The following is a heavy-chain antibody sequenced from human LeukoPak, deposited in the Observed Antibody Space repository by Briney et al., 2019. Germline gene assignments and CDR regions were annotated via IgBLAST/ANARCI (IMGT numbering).Heavy chain of an antibody. CDR1: GFTVSSNY. CDR2: IYSGGST. V-gene: IGHV3-53*05. CDR3: AKDKPSNYYDSSGFPDY. Sequence: GGSLRLSCAASGFTVSSNYMSWVRQAPGKGLEWVSVIYSGGSTYYADSVKGRFTISRDNSKNTLYLQMNSLRAEDTAVYYCAKDKPSNYYDSSGFPDYWGQGTLVTVSS. J-gene: IGHJ4*02. D-gene: IGHD3-22*01.